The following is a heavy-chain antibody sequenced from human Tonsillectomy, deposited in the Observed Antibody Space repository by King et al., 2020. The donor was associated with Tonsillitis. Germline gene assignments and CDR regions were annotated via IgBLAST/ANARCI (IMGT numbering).Heavy chain of an antibody. Sequence: VQLVESGGGLVKPGGSLTLSCVASGLTFSNAWRTWVRRAPGKGLEWVGRIKSKTEGGPTDYAAPVKGRFTISRDDSKNTLFLQMNSLKTEDTAVYYCTTRDYATGAFDIWGQGTMVTVSS. CDR3: TTRDYATGAFDI. J-gene: IGHJ3*02. CDR1: GLTFSNAW. CDR2: IKSKTEGGPT. D-gene: IGHD3-16*01. V-gene: IGHV3-15*01.